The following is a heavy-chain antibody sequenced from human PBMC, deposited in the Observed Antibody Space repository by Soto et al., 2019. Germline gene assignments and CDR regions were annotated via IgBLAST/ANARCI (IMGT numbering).Heavy chain of an antibody. CDR1: GGTFSSYT. V-gene: IGHV1-69*02. CDR2: IIPILGIA. J-gene: IGHJ6*02. CDR3: AAWTTCTCRYGMDV. Sequence: QVQLVQSGAEVKKPGSSVKVSCKASGGTFSSYTISWVRQAPGQGLEWMGRIIPILGIANYAQKFQGRVKITADKSRSTAYMGLSSLRSEDTAVYYCAAWTTCTCRYGMDVWGQGTTVTVSS. D-gene: IGHD1-1*01.